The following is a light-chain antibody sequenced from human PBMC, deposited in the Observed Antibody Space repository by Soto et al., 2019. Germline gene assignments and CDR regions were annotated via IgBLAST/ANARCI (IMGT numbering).Light chain of an antibody. CDR3: QQYNSYSPWT. J-gene: IGKJ1*01. CDR2: WAS. CDR1: QSVLYSSNNKNY. Sequence: DIVMTQSPDSLAVSLGERATINCKSSQSVLYSSNNKNYLAWYQQKPGQPPKLLIYWASTRESGVPDRFSGSGSGTDFTLTISSLQAEDVAVYYCQQYNSYSPWTFGQGTKVEIK. V-gene: IGKV4-1*01.